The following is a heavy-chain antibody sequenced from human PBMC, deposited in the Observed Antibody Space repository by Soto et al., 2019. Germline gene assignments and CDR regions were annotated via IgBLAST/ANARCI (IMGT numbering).Heavy chain of an antibody. CDR2: IIPIFGTA. Sequence: SVKVSCKASGGTLSSYAISWVRQAHGQGLEWMGGIIPIFGTANYAQKFQGRVTITADKSTSTAYMELSSLRSEDTAVYYCAREKWDSSGWYHYWGQGTLVTVSS. CDR3: AREKWDSSGWYHY. J-gene: IGHJ4*02. D-gene: IGHD6-19*01. V-gene: IGHV1-69*06. CDR1: GGTLSSYA.